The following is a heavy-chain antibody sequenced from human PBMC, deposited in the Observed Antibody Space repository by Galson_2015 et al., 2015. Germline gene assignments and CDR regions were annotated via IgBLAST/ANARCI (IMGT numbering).Heavy chain of an antibody. CDR2: ISSSSRTI. J-gene: IGHJ4*02. V-gene: IGHV3-48*02. D-gene: IGHD2-21*02. CDR1: AFTFSSYS. CDR3: ARPAPLGGRLVEVTAGFDY. Sequence: SLRLSCAASAFTFSSYSMNWVRQAPGKGLEWVSYISSSSRTIYYASSVKGRFTITRDNAKNSLYLQMNSLRDEDTAVYYCARPAPLGGRLVEVTAGFDYWGQGTLVTVSS.